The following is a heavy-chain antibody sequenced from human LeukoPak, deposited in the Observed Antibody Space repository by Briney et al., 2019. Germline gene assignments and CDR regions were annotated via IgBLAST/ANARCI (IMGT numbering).Heavy chain of an antibody. CDR1: GGSLSSYY. CDR3: AREAVTTSGYYYYYYMDV. J-gene: IGHJ6*03. D-gene: IGHD4-11*01. Sequence: SATLSLTCTVSGGSLSSYYWTWIRQPPGKGLEWVGYVSYSGTTKYNPSLKSRVTMSVDMSKNRLSLRLTSVTAAGTAVYYCAREAVTTSGYYYYYYMDVWGKGTTVTVSS. CDR2: VSYSGTT. V-gene: IGHV4-59*01.